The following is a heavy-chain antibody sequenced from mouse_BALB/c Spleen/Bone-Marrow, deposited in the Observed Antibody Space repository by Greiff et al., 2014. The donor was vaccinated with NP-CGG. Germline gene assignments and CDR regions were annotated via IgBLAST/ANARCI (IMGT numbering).Heavy chain of an antibody. CDR3: ARGGDDFSFDY. D-gene: IGHD2-4*01. J-gene: IGHJ4*01. CDR2: IDTSDSYT. Sequence: VQLVESGTELVMPGASVKMSCKASGYAFTDRWIHWVKQRPGQGLEWIGAIDTSDSYTNYNQKFKGKATLTVDESSSTAYIHLSSLTSEDSAVYYCARGGDDFSFDYWGQRTSVTVSS. V-gene: IGHV1-69*01. CDR1: GYAFTDRW.